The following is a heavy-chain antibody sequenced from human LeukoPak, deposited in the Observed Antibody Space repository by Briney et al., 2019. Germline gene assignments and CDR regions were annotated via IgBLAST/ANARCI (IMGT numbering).Heavy chain of an antibody. CDR1: GYSTSGGYY. Sequence: SETLSLTCTVSGYSTSGGYYWGWIRQPPGKGLEWIGSIYHSGSTYYNPSLKSRVTISVDTSKNQFSLKLSSVTAADTAVYYCARDHVVVPAALESDPWGQGTLVTVSS. V-gene: IGHV4-38-2*02. CDR3: ARDHVVVPAALESDP. CDR2: IYHSGST. J-gene: IGHJ5*02. D-gene: IGHD2-2*01.